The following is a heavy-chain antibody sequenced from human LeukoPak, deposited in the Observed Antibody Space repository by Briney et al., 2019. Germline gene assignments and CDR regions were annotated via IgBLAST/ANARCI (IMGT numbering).Heavy chain of an antibody. J-gene: IGHJ5*02. CDR1: GGSFSSNI. V-gene: IGHV1-69*05. D-gene: IGHD2-2*01. CDR2: IVPIFGKT. CDR3: ARGWGIPAPISWFDP. Sequence: SVKVSCKASGGSFSSNIIGWVRQAPGQGLEWMGGIVPIFGKTKYAQKFQGRVTITTDESSSTAYMELSSLRSDDTAIYYCARGWGIPAPISWFDPWGQGTLVTVSS.